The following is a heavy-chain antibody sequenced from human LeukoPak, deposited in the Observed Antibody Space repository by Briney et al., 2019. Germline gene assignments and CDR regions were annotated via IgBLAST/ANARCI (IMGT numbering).Heavy chain of an antibody. CDR3: AKTTHDSSGYYYFGY. CDR1: GFTFSSYA. V-gene: IGHV3-23*01. J-gene: IGHJ4*02. Sequence: GGSLRLSCAASGFTFSSYAMSLVRQAPGKGLEWVSAISGSGGSTYYADAVKGRFTISRDNSKNKLYLQMNSLRAEDTAVYYCAKTTHDSSGYYYFGYWGQGTLVTVSS. CDR2: ISGSGGST. D-gene: IGHD3-22*01.